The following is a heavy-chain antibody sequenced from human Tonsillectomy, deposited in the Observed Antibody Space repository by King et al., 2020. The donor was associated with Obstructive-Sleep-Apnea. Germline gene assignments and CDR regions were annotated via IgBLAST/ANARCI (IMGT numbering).Heavy chain of an antibody. CDR3: ARVYYYGSGSLDAFDI. D-gene: IGHD3-10*01. Sequence: QLQESGPGLVKPSQTLSLTCTVSGGSISSGGYDWSWIRQHPGKGLEWIGYIYYSGSTHYNPSLKSRVTISVDTSKNQFSLKLSSVTAADTAVYYCARVYYYGSGSLDAFDIWGQGTMVTVSS. CDR1: GGSISSGGYD. CDR2: IYYSGST. V-gene: IGHV4-31*03. J-gene: IGHJ3*02.